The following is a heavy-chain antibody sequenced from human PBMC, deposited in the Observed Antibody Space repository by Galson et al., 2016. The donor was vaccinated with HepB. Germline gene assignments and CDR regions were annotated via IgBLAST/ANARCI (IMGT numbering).Heavy chain of an antibody. Sequence: PALVKPTQTLTLTCTFTGFSLTTRGMCVSWIRQPPGKALEWLALIDWDGDQYYTTSLKTRLTISKDTSKNQVLLTMTNMDPVDTATYYCARSDFGGNFLDYWGQGTLVTVSS. D-gene: IGHD4-23*01. CDR2: IDWDGDQ. J-gene: IGHJ4*02. CDR3: ARSDFGGNFLDY. V-gene: IGHV2-70*01. CDR1: GFSLTTRGMC.